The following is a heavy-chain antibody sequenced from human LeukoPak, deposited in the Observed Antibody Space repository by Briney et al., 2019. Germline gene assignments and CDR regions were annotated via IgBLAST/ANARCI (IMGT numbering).Heavy chain of an antibody. Sequence: TLSLTCTVSGGSISRGGYYWGWLRQPPGTGVEGVGYIYHSGSTYYNPSLKSRVTISVARSTTQSSLQLSSVTAADTPVYYCARHEIIPGPTWAYFDYWGPGTLVTVSS. CDR3: ARHEIIPGPTWAYFDY. CDR1: GGSISRGGYY. D-gene: IGHD1-7*01. J-gene: IGHJ4*02. CDR2: IYHSGST. V-gene: IGHV4-30-2*01.